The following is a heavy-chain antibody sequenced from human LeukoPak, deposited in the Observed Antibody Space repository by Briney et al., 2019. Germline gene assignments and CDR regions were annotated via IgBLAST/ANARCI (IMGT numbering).Heavy chain of an antibody. CDR2: ISGSGGSA. Sequence: GGSLRLSCAASGFTFSSYAMSWVRQAPGKGLEWVSAISGSGGSAYYADSVKGRFTISRDNSKNTLYLQMNSLRAEDTAVYYCAKAAGIVVVIADDAFDIWGQGTMVTVSS. V-gene: IGHV3-23*01. CDR3: AKAAGIVVVIADDAFDI. D-gene: IGHD2-21*01. J-gene: IGHJ3*02. CDR1: GFTFSSYA.